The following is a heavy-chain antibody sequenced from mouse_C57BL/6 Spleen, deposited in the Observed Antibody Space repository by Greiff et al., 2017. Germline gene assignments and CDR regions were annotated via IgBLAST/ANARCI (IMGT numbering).Heavy chain of an antibody. CDR3: ARRGVYYYPFDY. CDR2: IDPSDSYT. D-gene: IGHD1-1*01. Sequence: QVQLQQPGAELVMPGASVKLSCKASGYTFTSYWMHWVKQRPGQGLEWIGEIDPSDSYTNYNQKFKGKSTLTVDKASSTAYMQLSSLTSEDSAVYYCARRGVYYYPFDYWGQGTTLTVSS. J-gene: IGHJ2*01. CDR1: GYTFTSYW. V-gene: IGHV1-69*01.